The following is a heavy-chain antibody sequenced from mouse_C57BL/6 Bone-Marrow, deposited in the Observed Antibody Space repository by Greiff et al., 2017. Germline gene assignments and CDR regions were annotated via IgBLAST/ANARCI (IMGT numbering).Heavy chain of an antibody. J-gene: IGHJ3*01. CDR3: TKGYYTWFAY. CDR1: GFNIKDDY. V-gene: IGHV14-4*01. CDR2: IDPENGDT. Sequence: DVQLQESGAELVRPGASVKLSCTASGFNIKDDYMHWVKQRPEQGLEWIGWIDPENGDTEYASKFQGKATITADTSSNTAYLQLSSLTSEDTAVYYCTKGYYTWFAYWGQGTLVTVSA. D-gene: IGHD2-12*01.